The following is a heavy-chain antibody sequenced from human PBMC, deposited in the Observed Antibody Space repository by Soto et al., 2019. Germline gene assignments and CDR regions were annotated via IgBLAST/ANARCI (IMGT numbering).Heavy chain of an antibody. CDR3: ARERRAWDGDYEDYFDY. V-gene: IGHV4-61*01. CDR2: IYYSGST. CDR1: GGSVSSGSYY. D-gene: IGHD4-17*01. J-gene: IGHJ4*02. Sequence: PSETLSLTCTVSGGSVSSGSYYWSWIRQPPGKGLEWIGYIYYSGSTNYNPSLKSRVTISVDTSKNQFSLKLSSVTAADTAVYYCARERRAWDGDYEDYFDYWGQGTLVTVSS.